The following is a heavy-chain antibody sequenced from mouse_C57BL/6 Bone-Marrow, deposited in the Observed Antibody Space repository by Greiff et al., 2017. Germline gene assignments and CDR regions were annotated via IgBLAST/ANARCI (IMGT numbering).Heavy chain of an antibody. CDR2: INPSSGYT. V-gene: IGHV1-4*01. CDR1: GYTFTSYT. Sequence: VQLQQSGAELARPGASVKMSCKASGYTFTSYTMHWVNQRPGQGLEWIGYINPSSGYTKYNQKFKDKAKLTADKSSSTAYMQLSSLTSEDSAVYYCARRGGFAYWGQGTLVTVSA. J-gene: IGHJ3*01. CDR3: ARRGGFAY.